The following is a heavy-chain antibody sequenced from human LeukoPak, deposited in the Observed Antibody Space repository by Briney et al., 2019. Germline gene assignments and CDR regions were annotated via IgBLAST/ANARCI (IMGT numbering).Heavy chain of an antibody. J-gene: IGHJ4*02. D-gene: IGHD6-6*01. CDR2: ISSSSSYI. CDR1: GFTFSSYS. V-gene: IGHV3-21*01. CDR3: ARGIYSSSSAVDY. Sequence: PGGSLRLSCAASGFTFSSYSMNWVRQAPGKGLEWVSSISSSSSYIYYADSVKGRFTISRDNAKNSLYLQMNNLRAEDTVVYYCARGIYSSSSAVDYWGQGTLVTVSS.